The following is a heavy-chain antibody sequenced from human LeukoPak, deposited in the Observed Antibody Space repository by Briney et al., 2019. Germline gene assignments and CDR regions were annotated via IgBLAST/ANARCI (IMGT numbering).Heavy chain of an antibody. Sequence: SETLSLTCTVSGGSISSYYWSWIRQPPGKGLEWIGYIYYSGSTNYNPSLKSRVTISVDTSKNQFSLKLSSVTAADTAVYYCARQGGGGYCSGGSCYAKDPYYYYYGMDVWGQGTTVTVSS. CDR3: ARQGGGGYCSGGSCYAKDPYYYYYGMDV. CDR2: IYYSGST. D-gene: IGHD2-15*01. CDR1: GGSISSYY. V-gene: IGHV4-59*08. J-gene: IGHJ6*02.